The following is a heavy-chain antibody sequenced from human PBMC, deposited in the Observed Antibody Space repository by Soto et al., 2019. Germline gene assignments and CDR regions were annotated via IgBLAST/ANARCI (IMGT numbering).Heavy chain of an antibody. D-gene: IGHD3-3*01. Sequence: ASVKVSCKASGYTFTGYYMHWVRQAPGQGLEWMGWINPNSGGTNYAQKFRGRVTMTRDTSISTAYMELSRLRSDDTAVYYCARPNYDFWSGSYYYGMDVWGQGTTVTVSS. CDR3: ARPNYDFWSGSYYYGMDV. CDR2: INPNSGGT. V-gene: IGHV1-2*02. CDR1: GYTFTGYY. J-gene: IGHJ6*02.